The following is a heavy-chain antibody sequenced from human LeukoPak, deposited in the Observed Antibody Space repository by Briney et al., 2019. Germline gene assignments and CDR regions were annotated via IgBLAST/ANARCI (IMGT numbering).Heavy chain of an antibody. CDR3: ARGRYCSSTSCYTTPEYYFDY. D-gene: IGHD2-2*02. Sequence: ASVKVSCKASGYTFTGYYMHWVRQAPGQGLEWMGWINPNSGGTNYAQKFQGRVTMTRDTSTSTACMELSRLRSDDTAVYYCARGRYCSSTSCYTTPEYYFDYWGQGTLVTVSS. J-gene: IGHJ4*02. CDR1: GYTFTGYY. CDR2: INPNSGGT. V-gene: IGHV1-2*02.